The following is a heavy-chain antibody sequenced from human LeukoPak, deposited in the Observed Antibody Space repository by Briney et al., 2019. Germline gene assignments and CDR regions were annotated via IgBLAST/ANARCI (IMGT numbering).Heavy chain of an antibody. Sequence: SETLSLTCTVSGGSISSYYWSWIRQPPGKGLEWIGYIYYSGSTNYNPSLKSRVTISVDTSKNQFSLKLSSVTAADTAVYYCARHRVYGDHNRSGDFDYWGQGTLVTVSS. CDR1: GGSISSYY. V-gene: IGHV4-59*08. CDR3: ARHRVYGDHNRSGDFDY. D-gene: IGHD4-17*01. CDR2: IYYSGST. J-gene: IGHJ4*02.